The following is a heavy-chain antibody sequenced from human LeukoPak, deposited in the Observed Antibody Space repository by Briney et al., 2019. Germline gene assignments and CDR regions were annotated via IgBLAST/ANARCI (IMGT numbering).Heavy chain of an antibody. CDR1: GFTFSSYG. CDR2: ISYDGSNK. V-gene: IGHV3-30*03. CDR3: ARVMDYGSGTHDY. D-gene: IGHD3-10*01. J-gene: IGHJ4*02. Sequence: GGSLRLSCAASGFTFSSYGMHWVRQAPGKGLEWVAVISYDGSNKYYADSVKGRFTISRDNSKNTLYLQMNSLRAEDTAVYYCARVMDYGSGTHDYWGQGTMVTVSS.